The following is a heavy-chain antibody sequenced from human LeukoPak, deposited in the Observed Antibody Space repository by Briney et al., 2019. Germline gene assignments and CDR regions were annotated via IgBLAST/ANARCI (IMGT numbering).Heavy chain of an antibody. D-gene: IGHD3-22*01. J-gene: IGHJ4*02. V-gene: IGHV1-18*01. CDR2: ISAYNGNT. CDR3: AATPNYYDSSGYYDPLFDY. Sequence: ASVKVSCKASGGTFSSYAISWVRQAPGQGLEWMGWISAYNGNTNYAQKLQGRVTMTTDTSTSTAYMELRSLRSDDTAVYYCAATPNYYDSSGYYDPLFDYWGQGTLVTVSS. CDR1: GGTFSSYA.